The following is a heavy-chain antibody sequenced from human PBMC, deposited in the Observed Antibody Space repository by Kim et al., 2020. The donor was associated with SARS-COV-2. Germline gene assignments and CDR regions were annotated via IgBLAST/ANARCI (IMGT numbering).Heavy chain of an antibody. V-gene: IGHV3-21*01. D-gene: IGHD3-10*01. J-gene: IGHJ4*02. Sequence: GGSLRLSCAASGFTFSSYSMNWVRQAPGKGLEWVSSISSSSSYIYYADSVKGRFTISRDNAKNSLYLQMNSLRAEDTAVYYCAIYQFQTYYYGSGSYEFDYWGQGTLVTVSS. CDR3: AIYQFQTYYYGSGSYEFDY. CDR1: GFTFSSYS. CDR2: ISSSSSYI.